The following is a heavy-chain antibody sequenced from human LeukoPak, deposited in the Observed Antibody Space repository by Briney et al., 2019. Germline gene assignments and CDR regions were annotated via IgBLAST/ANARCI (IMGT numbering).Heavy chain of an antibody. CDR3: ARDAAGNDILTGYFDY. J-gene: IGHJ4*02. V-gene: IGHV3-66*01. CDR1: GFTVSSNY. Sequence: GGSLRLSCAASGFTVSSNYMSWVRQAPGKGLEWVSVIYSGGSTYYADSAKSRFTISRDNSNNTLYLQMNSLRAEDTAVYYCARDAAGNDILTGYFDYWGQGTLVTVSS. CDR2: IYSGGST. D-gene: IGHD3-9*01.